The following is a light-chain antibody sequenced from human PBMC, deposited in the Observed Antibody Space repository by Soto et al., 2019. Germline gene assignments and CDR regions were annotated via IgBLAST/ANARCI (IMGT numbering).Light chain of an antibody. CDR2: AVS. CDR1: QGISSW. V-gene: IGKV1D-12*01. J-gene: IGKJ5*01. CDR3: QQANSFPIT. Sequence: DIQMTQSPSSVSASVGDRVTITCRASQGISSWVAWYQQKPGKAPKLLIYAVSSLHSGVPSRFSGSGSGTDFTLTISSLQPEDFATYYCQQANSFPITFGQGTRLEIK.